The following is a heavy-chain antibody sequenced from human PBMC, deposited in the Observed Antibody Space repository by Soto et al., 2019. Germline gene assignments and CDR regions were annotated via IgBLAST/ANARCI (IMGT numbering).Heavy chain of an antibody. CDR3: ARIGVSSGHETPDFDS. CDR1: GYTFNFYG. D-gene: IGHD3-16*01. J-gene: IGHJ4*02. Sequence: ASVKVSCKASGYTFNFYGITWVRQAPGQGLEWMGWISGFNGNTNYAADLQGRVTMTTDTSTSTAYMELRGLRSDDTAVYYCARIGVSSGHETPDFDSWGQGTLVTVSS. V-gene: IGHV1-18*01. CDR2: ISGFNGNT.